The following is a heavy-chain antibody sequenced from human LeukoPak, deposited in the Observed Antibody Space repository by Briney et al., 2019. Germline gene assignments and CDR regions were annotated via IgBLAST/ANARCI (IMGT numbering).Heavy chain of an antibody. CDR2: FDPEDGET. CDR1: GYTLTELS. CDR3: ARLNYYGSGRQDY. D-gene: IGHD3-10*01. V-gene: IGHV1-24*01. Sequence: ASVKVSCKVSGYTLTELSMHWVRQAPGKGLEWMGGFDPEDGETIYAQKFQGRVTMTEDTSRDTAYMELSRLRSDDTAVYYCARLNYYGSGRQDYWGQGTLVTVSS. J-gene: IGHJ4*02.